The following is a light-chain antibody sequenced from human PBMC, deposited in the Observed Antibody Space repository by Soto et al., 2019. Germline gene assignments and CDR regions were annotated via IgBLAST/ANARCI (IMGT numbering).Light chain of an antibody. J-gene: IGKJ1*01. V-gene: IGKV3-15*01. CDR1: QSVSSD. CDR3: QTYNNWTRT. CDR2: GAA. Sequence: EIVMTQSPATRSLSPGERATLSCRASQSVSSDVAWYHQKPGEAPRLLIYGAATRATGIPARFSGSGSGTEFTRPINSLQSEHFAAYYCQTYNNWTRTLRKGTKV.